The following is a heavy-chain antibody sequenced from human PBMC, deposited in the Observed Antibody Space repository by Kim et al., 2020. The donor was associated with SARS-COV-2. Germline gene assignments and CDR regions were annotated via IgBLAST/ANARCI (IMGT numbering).Heavy chain of an antibody. J-gene: IGHJ6*02. D-gene: IGHD2-15*01. Sequence: SVKVSCKASGGTFSSYAISWVRQAPGQGLEWMGGIIPIFGTANYAQKFQGRVTITADESTSTAYMELSSLRSEDTAVYYCARESRYCSGGSCYSMIDYYYGMDVWGQGTTVTVSS. CDR2: IIPIFGTA. V-gene: IGHV1-69*13. CDR3: ARESRYCSGGSCYSMIDYYYGMDV. CDR1: GGTFSSYA.